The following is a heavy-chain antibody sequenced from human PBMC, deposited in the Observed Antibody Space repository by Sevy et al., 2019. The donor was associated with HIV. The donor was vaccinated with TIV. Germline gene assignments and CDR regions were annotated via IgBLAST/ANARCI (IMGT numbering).Heavy chain of an antibody. CDR1: DGSFSAFH. CDR3: ASTVSPYYYDMDV. J-gene: IGHJ6*02. Sequence: SETLSLTCAVYDGSFSAFHWSWIRQPSGKGLEWIGIINHSGSTNYNPSLKSRVTISVDTSVNQFSLKLSSVTAADTAVYYCASTVSPYYYDMDVWGQRTTVTVSS. V-gene: IGHV4-34*01. CDR2: INHSGST. D-gene: IGHD1-20*01.